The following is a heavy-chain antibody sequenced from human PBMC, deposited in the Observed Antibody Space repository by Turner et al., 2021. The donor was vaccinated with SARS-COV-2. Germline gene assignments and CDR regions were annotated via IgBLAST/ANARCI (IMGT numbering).Heavy chain of an antibody. D-gene: IGHD4-4*01. CDR3: TTHSSPDY. CDR1: GFTFSNAW. V-gene: IGHV3-15*01. CDR2: NKTKTDGGTT. Sequence: EVQLVESGGGLVKPGGSLRLSCAASGFTFSNAWMRWVRQAPGEGLEWVCRNKTKTDGGTTDYAAPVKGRFTISRDDSKNTLYLQMNSLKTEDTAVYYCTTHSSPDYWGQGTLVTVSS. J-gene: IGHJ4*02.